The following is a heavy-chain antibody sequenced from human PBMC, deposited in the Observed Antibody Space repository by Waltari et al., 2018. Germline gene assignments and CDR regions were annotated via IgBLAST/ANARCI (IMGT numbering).Heavy chain of an antibody. CDR3: ARGADNAKTGY. CDR2: IHPSGGT. D-gene: IGHD1-1*01. Sequence: QVQLQQWGAGLLKPSETLSLTCTVYGASFSGYYWSWIRQPPGKGLEWIGEIHPSGGTGYNPSLSSRVTRSVDTSKNQFSLKLSSVTAADTAVYYCARGADNAKTGYWGQGTLVTVSS. V-gene: IGHV4-34*01. J-gene: IGHJ4*02. CDR1: GASFSGYY.